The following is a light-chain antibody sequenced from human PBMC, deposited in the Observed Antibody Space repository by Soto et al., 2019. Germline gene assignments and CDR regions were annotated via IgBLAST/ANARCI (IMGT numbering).Light chain of an antibody. J-gene: IGLJ3*02. CDR2: AVS. CDR1: TTDAV. V-gene: IGLV2-14*01. Sequence: QSALTQPASVSGSPGQSITISCTGTTTDAVSWYQLHPGKAPKLLIYAVSNRPSGVSDRFSGSKSGNTASLTISGLLLEDEADYYCSSYANSSTWLFGGGTKVTVL. CDR3: SSYANSSTWL.